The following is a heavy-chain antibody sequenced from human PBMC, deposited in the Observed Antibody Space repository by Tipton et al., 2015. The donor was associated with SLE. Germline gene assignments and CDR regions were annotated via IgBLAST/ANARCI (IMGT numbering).Heavy chain of an antibody. V-gene: IGHV4-34*01. J-gene: IGHJ4*02. CDR1: GGSFSGYY. CDR2: INHSGST. Sequence: TLSLTCAVYGGSFSGYYWSWIRQPPGKGLEWIGEINHSGSTNYNPSLKSRVTISVDTSKNHFSLKLSSVTAADTAVYYCARVSGSSLQVDYWGQGTLVTVSS. D-gene: IGHD6-6*01. CDR3: ARVSGSSLQVDY.